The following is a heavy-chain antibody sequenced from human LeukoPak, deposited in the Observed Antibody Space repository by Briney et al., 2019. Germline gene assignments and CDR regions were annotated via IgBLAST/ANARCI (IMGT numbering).Heavy chain of an antibody. CDR2: IGDHGVYT. J-gene: IGHJ4*02. D-gene: IGHD4-17*01. V-gene: IGHV3-23*01. CDR1: GFTFGTSA. CDR3: AKAPTVTTFGY. Sequence: GGPLRRSCAASGFTFGTSAMSWVRQAPGKGLEWVSSIGDHGVYTYYGDSVKGRFTISRDDSKRTLYLRMDSLRVDDSAIYYCAKAPTVTTFGYWGQGTLVTVSS.